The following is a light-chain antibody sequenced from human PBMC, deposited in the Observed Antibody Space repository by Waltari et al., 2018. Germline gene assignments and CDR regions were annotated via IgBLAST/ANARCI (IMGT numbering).Light chain of an antibody. J-gene: IGLJ2*01. Sequence: QSALTQPRSVSGSPGQSVTISCSGTSSDFNGYNYVSWYQQLPGKAPKLMIYDVVKRPSGVPVRFAASKSGNTASLSISVLQAEDEADYYCCSYVGSNVVFGGGTKLTVL. CDR3: CSYVGSNVV. V-gene: IGLV2-11*01. CDR1: SSDFNGYNY. CDR2: DVV.